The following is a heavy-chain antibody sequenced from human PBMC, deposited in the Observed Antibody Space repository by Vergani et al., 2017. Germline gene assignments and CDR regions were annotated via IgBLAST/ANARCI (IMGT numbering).Heavy chain of an antibody. J-gene: IGHJ4*02. CDR3: ARAVGYYYDSSGSY. CDR1: GFTFSSYS. V-gene: IGHV3-21*01. D-gene: IGHD3-22*01. Sequence: EVQLVESGGGLVKPGGSLRLSCAASGFTFSSYSMNWVRQAPGKGLEWVSSISSSSSYIYYADSVKGRFTISRDNAKNSLYLQINSLRAEDTAVYYCARAVGYYYDSSGSYWGQGTLVTVSS. CDR2: ISSSSSYI.